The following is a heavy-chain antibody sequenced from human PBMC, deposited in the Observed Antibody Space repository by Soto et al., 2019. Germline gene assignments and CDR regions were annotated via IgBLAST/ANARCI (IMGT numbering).Heavy chain of an antibody. J-gene: IGHJ6*02. CDR3: AKDIVVVPAAILGVIYYYYYGMDV. V-gene: IGHV3-30*18. CDR2: ISYDGSNK. CDR1: GFTFSSYG. D-gene: IGHD2-2*02. Sequence: PGGSLRLSCAASGFTFSSYGMHWVRQAPGKGLEWVAAISYDGSNKYYADSVKGRFTISRDNSKNTLYLQMNSLRAEDTAVYYCAKDIVVVPAAILGVIYYYYYGMDVWGQGTTVTVSS.